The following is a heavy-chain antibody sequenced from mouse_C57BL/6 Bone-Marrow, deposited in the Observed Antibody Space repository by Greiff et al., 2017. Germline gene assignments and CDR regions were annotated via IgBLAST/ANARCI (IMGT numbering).Heavy chain of an antibody. CDR2: LHPNRGST. CDR1: GYTFTSYW. CDR3: ARKDGVDY. J-gene: IGHJ2*01. V-gene: IGHV1-64*01. Sequence: QVQLQQPGAELVKPGASVKLSCKASGYTFTSYWMPWVKQRPGQGLEWIGMLHPNRGSTNYNEKFKSMATLTVDKSSSTAYMRLSSLPSEVSAVYYCARKDGVDYWGQGTTRTVSS.